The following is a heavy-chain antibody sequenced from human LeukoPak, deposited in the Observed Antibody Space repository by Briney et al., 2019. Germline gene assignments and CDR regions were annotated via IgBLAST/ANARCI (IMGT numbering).Heavy chain of an antibody. D-gene: IGHD3-22*01. CDR3: ARTYYDSRGYYYFDY. V-gene: IGHV1-2*02. CDR1: GYTFTGYY. Sequence: ASVKVSCKASGYTFTGYYIHWVRQAPGQGLEWMGWINPNSGGTNYARKFKGRVTMTRDTSITTAYMELTRLISDGTAVYYCARTYYDSRGYYYFDYWGQGTLVTV. J-gene: IGHJ4*02. CDR2: INPNSGGT.